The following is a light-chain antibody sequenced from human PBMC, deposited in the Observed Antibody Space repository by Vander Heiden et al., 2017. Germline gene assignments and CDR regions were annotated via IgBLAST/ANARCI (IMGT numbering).Light chain of an antibody. CDR1: QSPAYSDGNNL. CDR3: MQGRYWPT. V-gene: IGKV2-30*01. Sequence: VVTTQSALSLLVTPGQSASISCRTSQSPAYSDGNNLLNCLQQRPGQSPRRLIYQVTNRDSGVPDRFSGSGSGTDFTLKISRVEAEDVGIYYCMQGRYWPTFGQGTKVEIK. J-gene: IGKJ1*01. CDR2: QVT.